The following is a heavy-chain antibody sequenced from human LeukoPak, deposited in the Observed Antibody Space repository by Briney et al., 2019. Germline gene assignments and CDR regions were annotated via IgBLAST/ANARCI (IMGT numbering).Heavy chain of an antibody. CDR1: GGTFSSYA. CDR3: ARDYQHRYCSSTSCYVLDY. V-gene: IGHV1-69*04. CDR2: IIPILGIA. J-gene: IGHJ4*02. D-gene: IGHD2-2*01. Sequence: EASVKVSCKASGGTFSSYAISWVRQAPGQGLEWMGRIIPILGIANYAQKFQGRVTITADKSTSTAYMELSSLRSEDTAVYYCARDYQHRYCSSTSCYVLDYWGQGTLVTVSS.